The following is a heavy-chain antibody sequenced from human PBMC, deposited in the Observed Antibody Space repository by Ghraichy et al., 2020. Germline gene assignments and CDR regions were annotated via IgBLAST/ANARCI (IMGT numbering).Heavy chain of an antibody. D-gene: IGHD1-14*01. J-gene: IGHJ4*02. V-gene: IGHV3-73*01. CDR1: GFTFSVPA. CDR2: ISSRANTYAT. CDR3: TRHNLPGFAAAEPCFDY. Sequence: GGSLRLSCAASGFTFSVPAMHWVRQASGKGLEWVGRISSRANTYATAYAASVKGRFTISSDDSKNTPYLQMNSLRTADTALYSCTRHNLPGFAAAEPCFDYWGQGTLVTVSS.